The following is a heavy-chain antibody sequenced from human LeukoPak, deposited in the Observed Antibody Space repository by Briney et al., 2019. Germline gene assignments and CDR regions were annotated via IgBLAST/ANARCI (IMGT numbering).Heavy chain of an antibody. CDR3: AKEDRSGWYNFDY. CDR2: ISYDGSNK. CDR1: GFTFSSYG. D-gene: IGHD6-19*01. Sequence: GGSLRLSCAASGFTFSSYGMHWVRQAPGKGLEWVAVISYDGSNKYYADSVKGRFTTSRDNSKNTLYLQMNSLRAEDTAVYYCAKEDRSGWYNFDYWGQGTLVTVSS. V-gene: IGHV3-30*18. J-gene: IGHJ4*02.